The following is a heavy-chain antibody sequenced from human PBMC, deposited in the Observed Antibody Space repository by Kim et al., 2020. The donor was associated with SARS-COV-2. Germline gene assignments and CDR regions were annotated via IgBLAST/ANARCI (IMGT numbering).Heavy chain of an antibody. D-gene: IGHD3-9*01. Sequence: YAQKFQGRVTITADESTNTAYIELSSMRSEVTAVYYCARRFSVILTGHFDYWGQGTLVTVSS. V-gene: IGHV1-69*01. CDR3: ARRFSVILTGHFDY. J-gene: IGHJ4*02.